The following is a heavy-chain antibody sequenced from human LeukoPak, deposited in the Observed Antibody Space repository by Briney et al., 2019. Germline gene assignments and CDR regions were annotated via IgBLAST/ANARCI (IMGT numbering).Heavy chain of an antibody. J-gene: IGHJ6*03. CDR1: GFTFSSYS. V-gene: IGHV3-48*04. Sequence: GGSLRLSCAASGFTFSSYSMNWVRQAPGKGLEWVSYISSSGSTIYYADSVKGRFTISRDNAKNSLYLQMNSLRAEDTAVYYCARDLRGHRYYMDVWGKGTTVTISS. D-gene: IGHD5/OR15-5a*01. CDR2: ISSSGSTI. CDR3: ARDLRGHRYYMDV.